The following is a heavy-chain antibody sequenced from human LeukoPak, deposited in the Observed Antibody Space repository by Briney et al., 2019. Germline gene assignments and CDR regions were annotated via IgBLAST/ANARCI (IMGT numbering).Heavy chain of an antibody. CDR1: GYTFTSYY. Sequence: ASVKDSCKASGYTFTSYYMHWVRQAPGQGLEWMGIINTSGGSTSSAQKFQGRVIMTRDTSTSTVYMELSSLRSEDTALYYCARDAFLSGSLSPIDYWGQGSLVAVSS. V-gene: IGHV1-46*01. D-gene: IGHD5-12*01. CDR3: ARDAFLSGSLSPIDY. CDR2: INTSGGST. J-gene: IGHJ4*02.